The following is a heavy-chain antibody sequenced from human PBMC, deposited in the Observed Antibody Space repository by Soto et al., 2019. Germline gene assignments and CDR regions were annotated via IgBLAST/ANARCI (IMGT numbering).Heavy chain of an antibody. J-gene: IGHJ5*02. CDR1: GGSISSSNW. Sequence: QVQLQESGPGLVKPSGTLSLTCAVSGGSISSSNWWSWVRQPPGKGLEWIGEIYHSGSTNYNPSLKSRVTISVDKSKNQFSLKLSSVTAADTAVYYCARDPGGGVAVAGTGPWFDPWGQGTLVTVSS. D-gene: IGHD6-19*01. CDR2: IYHSGST. CDR3: ARDPGGGVAVAGTGPWFDP. V-gene: IGHV4-4*02.